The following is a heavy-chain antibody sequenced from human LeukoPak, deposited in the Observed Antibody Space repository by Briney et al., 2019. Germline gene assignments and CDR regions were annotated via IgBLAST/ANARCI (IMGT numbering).Heavy chain of an antibody. CDR1: GYTFTSYG. CDR2: ISGYNGNT. V-gene: IGHV1-18*04. D-gene: IGHD2-15*01. Sequence: ASVKVSCKASGYTFTSYGISWVRQAPGQGLEWMGWISGYNGNTNYAQKLQGRVTMTTDTSTSTAYMELRSLRSDDTAVYYCASGRVVVASIEYGVNYYYALDVWGQGTTVTVSS. CDR3: ASGRVVVASIEYGVNYYYALDV. J-gene: IGHJ6*02.